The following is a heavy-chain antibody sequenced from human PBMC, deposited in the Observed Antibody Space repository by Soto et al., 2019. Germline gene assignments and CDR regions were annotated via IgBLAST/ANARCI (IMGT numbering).Heavy chain of an antibody. CDR1: GGSFSGYY. V-gene: IGHV4-34*01. Sequence: QVQLQQWGAGLLKPSETLSLTCAVYGGSFSGYYWTWIRPPPGKGLEWVGEINHSGSTNDNPSLTSRVTMSEGPTKNQFSLQLGSVAPADAAVYYCAIGVRTIVAVKGDAPDKYHLDSGGQGTLVTVSS. D-gene: IGHD3-22*01. CDR2: INHSGST. CDR3: AIGVRTIVAVKGDAPDKYHLDS. J-gene: IGHJ4*02.